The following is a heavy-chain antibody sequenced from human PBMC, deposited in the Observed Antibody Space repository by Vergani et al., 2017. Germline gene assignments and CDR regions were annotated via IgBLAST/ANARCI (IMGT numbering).Heavy chain of an antibody. Sequence: QLQLQESGPGLVKPSETLSLTCTVSGGSISSSSYYWGWIRQPPGKGLEWIGSIYYSGSTCYNPSLKSRVTISVDTSKNQFSLKLSSVTAADTAVYYCAINYYDSSGYYPKRYFDLWGRGTLVTVSS. CDR2: IYYSGST. CDR3: AINYYDSSGYYPKRYFDL. J-gene: IGHJ2*01. V-gene: IGHV4-39*07. CDR1: GGSISSSSYY. D-gene: IGHD3-22*01.